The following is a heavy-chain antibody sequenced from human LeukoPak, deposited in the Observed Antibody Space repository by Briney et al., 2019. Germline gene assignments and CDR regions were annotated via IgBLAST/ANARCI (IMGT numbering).Heavy chain of an antibody. CDR2: IYYSGST. Sequence: SQTLSLTCTVSGGSISSGGYYWSWIRQRPGKGLEWIGYIYYSGSTYYNPSLKSRVTISVDTSKNQFSLKLSSVTAADTAVYYCARGAITIRPVDVWGKGTTVTVSS. CDR3: ARGAITIRPVDV. V-gene: IGHV4-31*03. CDR1: GGSISSGGYY. D-gene: IGHD3-3*01. J-gene: IGHJ6*04.